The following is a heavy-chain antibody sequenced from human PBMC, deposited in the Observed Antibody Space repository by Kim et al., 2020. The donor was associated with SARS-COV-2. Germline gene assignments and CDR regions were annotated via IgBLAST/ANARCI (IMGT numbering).Heavy chain of an antibody. Sequence: IDYAAPVQGRFTISSDDSKNTLYLKMNSLKIEDTAVYYCTTDPRGYFESYWGQGTLVTVSS. D-gene: IGHD3-9*01. V-gene: IGHV3-15*01. J-gene: IGHJ4*02. CDR2: I. CDR3: TTDPRGYFESY.